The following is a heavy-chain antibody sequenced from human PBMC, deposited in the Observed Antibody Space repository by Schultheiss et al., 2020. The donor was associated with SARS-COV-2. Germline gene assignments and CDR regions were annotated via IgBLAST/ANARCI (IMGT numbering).Heavy chain of an antibody. CDR3: AREMGNDLYFDY. CDR1: GFTFSSNA. V-gene: IGHV3-52*01. J-gene: IGHJ4*02. Sequence: GGSLRLSCAAPGFTFSSNAMHWVCQAPEKGLEWVADIKCDGSEKYYVDSVKGRLTISRDNSKNTLYLQMNRLRAEDTAAYYCAREMGNDLYFDYWGQGTLVTVSS. D-gene: IGHD7-27*01. CDR2: IKCDGSEK.